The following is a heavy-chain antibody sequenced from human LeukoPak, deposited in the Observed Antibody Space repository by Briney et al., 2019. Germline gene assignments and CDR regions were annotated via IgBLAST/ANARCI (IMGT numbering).Heavy chain of an antibody. J-gene: IGHJ4*02. CDR2: ISGSGGST. V-gene: IGHV3-23*01. D-gene: IGHD5-24*01. Sequence: AGGSLRLSCAASGFTFSSYAMSWVRQAPGKGLEWVSAISGSGGSTYYADSVKGRFTISRDNSRNTLYLQMNSLRAEDTAVYYCAKDGDGYTSDLIDYWGQGTLVTVSS. CDR1: GFTFSSYA. CDR3: AKDGDGYTSDLIDY.